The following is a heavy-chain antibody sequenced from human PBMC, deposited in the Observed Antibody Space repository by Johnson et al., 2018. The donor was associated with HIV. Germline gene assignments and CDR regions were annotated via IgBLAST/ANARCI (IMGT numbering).Heavy chain of an antibody. V-gene: IGHV3-33*01. CDR2: DGGNT. J-gene: IGHJ3*02. Sequence: DGGNTYYSASVKGRFTISRDNSKNTLYLQMNSLRAEDTAVYYCATSTASDAFDIWGQGTMVTVSS. CDR3: ATSTASDAFDI. D-gene: IGHD1-1*01.